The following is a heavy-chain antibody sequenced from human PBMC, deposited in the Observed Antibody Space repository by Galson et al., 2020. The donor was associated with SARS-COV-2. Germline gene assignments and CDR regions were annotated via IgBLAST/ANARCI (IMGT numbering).Heavy chain of an antibody. Sequence: SETLSLTCTVSGYSISSGYYWGWVRQPPGKGLEWIGSIYHSGSTFYNPSLKSRVTISLDTSKNQFSLKLTSVTAADTAFYYCARDEGYGSGWAVGGWYWGQGTQVTVSS. V-gene: IGHV4-38-2*02. CDR1: GYSISSGYY. J-gene: IGHJ4*02. D-gene: IGHD6-19*01. CDR3: ARDEGYGSGWAVGGWY. CDR2: IYHSGST.